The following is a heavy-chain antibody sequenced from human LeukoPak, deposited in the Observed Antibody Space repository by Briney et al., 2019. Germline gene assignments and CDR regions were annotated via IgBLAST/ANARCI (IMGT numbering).Heavy chain of an antibody. J-gene: IGHJ4*02. CDR1: GFTFSSYW. CDR3: ARRAAALGAFDY. CDR2: INSDGSST. D-gene: IGHD6-13*01. V-gene: IGHV3-74*01. Sequence: GGSLRLSRAASGFTFSSYWMHWVRQAPGKGLVWVSRINSDGSSTSYADSVKGRFTISRDNAKNTLYLQMNSLRAEDTAVYYCARRAAALGAFDYWGPGTLVTVSS.